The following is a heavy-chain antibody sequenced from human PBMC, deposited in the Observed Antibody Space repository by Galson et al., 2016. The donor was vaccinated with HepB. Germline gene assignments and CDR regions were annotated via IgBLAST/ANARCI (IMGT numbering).Heavy chain of an antibody. V-gene: IGHV3-53*01. J-gene: IGHJ6*02. Sequence: SLRLSCAASGFSVSSNYMSWVRQAPGKGLEWVSVIYSGGSTYYADSVKGRFTISRDNSKNTLYLQMNNLRAEDTAVYHCARDRYDFWSGSGRGGMDVWGQGTTVTVSS. CDR3: ARDRYDFWSGSGRGGMDV. CDR1: GFSVSSNY. D-gene: IGHD3-3*01. CDR2: IYSGGST.